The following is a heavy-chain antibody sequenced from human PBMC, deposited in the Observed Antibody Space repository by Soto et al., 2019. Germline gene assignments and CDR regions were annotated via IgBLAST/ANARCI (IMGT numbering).Heavy chain of an antibody. CDR1: GYTFTSYG. J-gene: IGHJ4*02. D-gene: IGHD6-6*01. CDR2: ISAYNGNT. Sequence: VQLVQSGAEVKKPGASVKVSCKASGYTFTSYGISWVRQAPGQGLEWMGWISAYNGNTNYAQKLQGRITMTTDTSTRKAYMELRSLSSDDTAVYYCARETSIAGADYWGQGTPVTVSS. CDR3: ARETSIAGADY. V-gene: IGHV1-18*01.